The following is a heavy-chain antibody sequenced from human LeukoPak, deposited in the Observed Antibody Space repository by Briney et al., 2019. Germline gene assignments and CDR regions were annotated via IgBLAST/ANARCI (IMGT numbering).Heavy chain of an antibody. V-gene: IGHV4-34*01. CDR1: GGSISSYY. D-gene: IGHD5-24*01. CDR3: ARVRGRDGYNKPFDY. CDR2: INHSGST. J-gene: IGHJ4*02. Sequence: SETLSLTCTVSGGSISSYYWSWIRQPPGKGLEWIGEINHSGSTNYNPSLKSRVTISVDTSKNQFSLKLSSVTAADTAVYYCARVRGRDGYNKPFDYWGQGTLVTVSS.